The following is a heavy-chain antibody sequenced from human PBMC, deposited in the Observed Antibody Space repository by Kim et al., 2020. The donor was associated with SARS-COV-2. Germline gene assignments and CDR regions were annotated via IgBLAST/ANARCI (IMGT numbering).Heavy chain of an antibody. Sequence: ASVKVSCKASGYTFTGYYMHWVRQAPGQGLEWMGWINPNSGGTNYAQKFQGWVTMTRDTSISTAYMELSRLRSDDTAVYYCARDAGDYYGSGNGMDVWGQETTVTVSS. D-gene: IGHD3-10*01. CDR3: ARDAGDYYGSGNGMDV. CDR1: GYTFTGYY. CDR2: INPNSGGT. J-gene: IGHJ6*02. V-gene: IGHV1-2*04.